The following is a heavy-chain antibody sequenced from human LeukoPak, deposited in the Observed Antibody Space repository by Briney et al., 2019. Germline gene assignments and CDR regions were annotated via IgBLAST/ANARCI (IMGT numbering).Heavy chain of an antibody. J-gene: IGHJ4*02. V-gene: IGHV4-59*08. D-gene: IGHD3-10*01. CDR3: ARGVGQAIIWFWDPNGGFDY. CDR2: IYYSGST. Sequence: SSETLSLACTASGGSISSYYWSWIRQPPGKGLERIWYIYYSGSTNYNPSLKSRVTISVDTSKNQFSLKLSSVTAADTAVYYCARGVGQAIIWFWDPNGGFDYWGQGTLVTVSS. CDR1: GGSISSYY.